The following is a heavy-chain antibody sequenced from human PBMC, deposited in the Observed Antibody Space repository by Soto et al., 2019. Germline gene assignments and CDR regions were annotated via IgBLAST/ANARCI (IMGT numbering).Heavy chain of an antibody. J-gene: IGHJ4*02. D-gene: IGHD3-16*01. CDR1: GGSISSYN. Sequence: SETLSLTCTVSGGSISSYNWSWIRQPPGKGLEWIGYIYHNGYTNYNPSLKTRVTMSLDTSKNQFSLKLTSVTAADTAVYYCARLAGVVLNYWGQGTLVTVS. V-gene: IGHV4-59*08. CDR3: ARLAGVVLNY. CDR2: IYHNGYT.